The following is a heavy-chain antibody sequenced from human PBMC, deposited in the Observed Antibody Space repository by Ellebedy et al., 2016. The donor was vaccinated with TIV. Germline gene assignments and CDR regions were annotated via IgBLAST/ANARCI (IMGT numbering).Heavy chain of an antibody. J-gene: IGHJ3*02. CDR3: ASGAYEI. V-gene: IGHV3-48*04. Sequence: GESLKISCAASGFTFSNNSMNWVRQAPGKGLEWVSYISSTGTTIYYADSVKGRFTISRDNAKISLYLQMNSLTAEDTAVYYCASGAYEIWGQGTKVTVSS. CDR2: ISSTGTTI. CDR1: GFTFSNNS.